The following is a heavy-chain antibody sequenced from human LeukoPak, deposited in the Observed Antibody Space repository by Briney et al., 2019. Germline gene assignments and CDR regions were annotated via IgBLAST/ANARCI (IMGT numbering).Heavy chain of an antibody. CDR2: ISGSGGST. V-gene: IGHV3-23*01. CDR3: ARLRDSGWSLPFDC. Sequence: GGSLRLSCAASGFTFSSYAMSWVRQAPGKGLEWVSAISGSGGSTYYADSVKGRFTISRDNSKNTLYLQMNSLRAEDTAVYYCARLRDSGWSLPFDCWGQGTLVTVSS. D-gene: IGHD6-19*01. CDR1: GFTFSSYA. J-gene: IGHJ4*02.